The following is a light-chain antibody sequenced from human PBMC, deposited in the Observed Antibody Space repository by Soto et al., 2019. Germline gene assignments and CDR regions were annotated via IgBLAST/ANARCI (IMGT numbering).Light chain of an antibody. CDR2: GAS. CDR3: QQYNNWPPYT. Sequence: TVLTQSPGTLSLSPGERATLSCRASQNVSSNLLVWYQQHPGQAPRLLIYGASSRATGIPDRFSGSGSGTEFTLTISSLQSEDFGVYYCQQYNNWPPYTFGQGTKVDIK. J-gene: IGKJ2*01. CDR1: QNVSSN. V-gene: IGKV3D-15*01.